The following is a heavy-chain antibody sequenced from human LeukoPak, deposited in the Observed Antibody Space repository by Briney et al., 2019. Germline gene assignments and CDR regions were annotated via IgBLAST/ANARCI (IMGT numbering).Heavy chain of an antibody. CDR2: INQDGSEK. Sequence: GGSLRLSCAASGFTFSRSWMSWVRQAPGKGLEWVANINQDGSEKYYVDSVKGRFTISKDNAKNSLYLQMNSLRAEDTAVYYCARDENWGQGTLVTASS. CDR1: GFTFSRSW. J-gene: IGHJ4*02. V-gene: IGHV3-7*01. CDR3: ARDEN.